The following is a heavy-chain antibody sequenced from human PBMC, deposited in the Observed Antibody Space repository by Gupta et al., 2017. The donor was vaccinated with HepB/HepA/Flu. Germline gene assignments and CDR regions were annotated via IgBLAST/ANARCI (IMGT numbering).Heavy chain of an antibody. Sequence: QVQLVQSGAEVKKPGASVKVSCKASGYTFTSSAMHWVRQAPGQRLEWRGWINAGNGNTKYSQKFQGKVFITRDTSANTAYMDLGSLTSEDTAVYYCARDDGGELNYWGQGTLVTVSS. CDR1: GYTFTSSA. J-gene: IGHJ4*02. D-gene: IGHD1-7*01. CDR2: INAGNGNT. V-gene: IGHV1-3*01. CDR3: ARDDGGELNY.